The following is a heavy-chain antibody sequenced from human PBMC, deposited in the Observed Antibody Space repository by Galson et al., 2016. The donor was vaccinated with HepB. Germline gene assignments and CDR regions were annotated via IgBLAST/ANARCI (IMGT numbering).Heavy chain of an antibody. CDR3: VSDGYYDVLTGSYNSPFDY. CDR2: IYHSGST. CDR1: GFSISSGYY. V-gene: IGHV4-38-2*02. J-gene: IGHJ4*02. Sequence: SETLSLTCTVSGFSISSGYYWGWIRQPPGKGLEWIGSIYHSGSTYYNPSLKSRVSISVDTSKNQFSLKLSSVTAADTAVYYCVSDGYYDVLTGSYNSPFDYWGQGTLVAVSS. D-gene: IGHD3-9*01.